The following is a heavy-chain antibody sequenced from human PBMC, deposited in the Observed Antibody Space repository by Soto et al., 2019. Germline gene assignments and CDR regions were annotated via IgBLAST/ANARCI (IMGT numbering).Heavy chain of an antibody. CDR2: MYHSGST. V-gene: IGHV4-30-2*01. CDR1: GGSISNGGYS. J-gene: IGHJ4*02. D-gene: IGHD6-13*01. Sequence: SETLSLTCAVSGGSISNGGYSWSWIRQPPGKGLEWIGYMYHSGSTYYNPSLKSRVTISVDRSKNQFSLRLTSVTAADTAVYYCARRGSSSWYGYWGQGTLVTVSS. CDR3: ARRGSSSWYGY.